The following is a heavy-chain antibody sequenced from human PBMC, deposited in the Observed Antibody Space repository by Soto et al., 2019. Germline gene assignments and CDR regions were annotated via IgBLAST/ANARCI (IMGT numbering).Heavy chain of an antibody. CDR1: GYTFTSYY. V-gene: IGHV1-46*01. CDR3: ARDQEGYDFWSGPFDY. D-gene: IGHD3-3*01. Sequence: QVQLVQSGAEVKKPGASVKVSCKASGYTFTSYYMHWVRQAPGQGLEWMGIINPSGGSTSYAQKCQGRVTMTRDTSTSTVYMELSSLRSEDTAVYYCARDQEGYDFWSGPFDYWGQGNLVTVSS. J-gene: IGHJ4*02. CDR2: INPSGGST.